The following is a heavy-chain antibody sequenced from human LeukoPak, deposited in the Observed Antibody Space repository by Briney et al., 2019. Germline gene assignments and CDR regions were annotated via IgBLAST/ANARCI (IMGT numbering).Heavy chain of an antibody. Sequence: ASETLSLTCAVYGGSFSGYYWSWIRQSPGKGLEWIREINHSGSTKYNPPLKSRVTISVDTSKNQFSLKLSSVTAADTAVYYCARGLRETEPGTAAPGTYYFDYWGQGSLVTVSS. V-gene: IGHV4-34*01. CDR2: INHSGST. D-gene: IGHD6-13*01. CDR3: ARGLRETEPGTAAPGTYYFDY. CDR1: GGSFSGYY. J-gene: IGHJ4*02.